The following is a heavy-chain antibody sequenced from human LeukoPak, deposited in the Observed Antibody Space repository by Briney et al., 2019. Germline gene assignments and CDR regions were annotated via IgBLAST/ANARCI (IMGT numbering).Heavy chain of an antibody. V-gene: IGHV3-30*18. CDR3: AKDDYYGSSGDY. CDR2: ISYDGSNK. Sequence: GRSRRLACVVARFILSSFCMHWVRHPPSRVLEWEGVISYDGSNKDYAGTVKGRFTISRDKSKNTLYLQMNSLRAEDTAVYYCAKDDYYGSSGDYWGQGTLVTVSS. CDR1: RFILSSFC. J-gene: IGHJ4*02. D-gene: IGHD3-10*01.